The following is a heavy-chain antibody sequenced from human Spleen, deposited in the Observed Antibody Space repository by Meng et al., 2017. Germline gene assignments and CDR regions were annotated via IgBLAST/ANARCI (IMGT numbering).Heavy chain of an antibody. CDR1: EFTFSDYY. Sequence: GESLKISCAASEFTFSDYYMNWVRQAPGKGLEWVSATSGSGDNTYYADSVKGRFTISRDNSKNTLYLQMNSLRAEDTAVYYCAKEGYCTNGVCGSRYGMDVWGQGTTVTVSS. D-gene: IGHD2-8*01. V-gene: IGHV3-23*01. CDR3: AKEGYCTNGVCGSRYGMDV. CDR2: TSGSGDNT. J-gene: IGHJ6*02.